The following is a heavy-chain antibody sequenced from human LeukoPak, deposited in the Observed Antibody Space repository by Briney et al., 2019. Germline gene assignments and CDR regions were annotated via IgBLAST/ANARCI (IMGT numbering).Heavy chain of an antibody. D-gene: IGHD6-13*01. CDR1: GYTLTELS. V-gene: IGHV1-24*01. CDR3: ATDASQYSSSWYSPYYYYYGMDV. J-gene: IGHJ6*02. CDR2: FDPEDGET. Sequence: EASVKVSCKVSGYTLTELSMHWVRQAPGKGLEWMGGFDPEDGETIYAQKFQGRVTMTEDTSTDTAYMELSSLRSEDTAVYYCATDASQYSSSWYSPYYYYYGMDVWGQGTTVTVSS.